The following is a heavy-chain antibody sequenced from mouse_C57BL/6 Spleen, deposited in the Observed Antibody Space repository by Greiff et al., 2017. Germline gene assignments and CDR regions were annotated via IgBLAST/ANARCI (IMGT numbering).Heavy chain of an antibody. CDR1: GYSITSGYY. CDR3: ARGNWDEGDYFDY. V-gene: IGHV3-6*01. CDR2: ISYDGSN. Sequence: LQASGPGLVKPSQSLSLTCSVTGYSITSGYYWNWIRQFPGNKLEWMGYISYDGSNNYNPSLKNRISITRDTSKNQFFLKLNSVTTEDTATYYCARGNWDEGDYFDYWGQGTTLTVSS. D-gene: IGHD4-1*01. J-gene: IGHJ2*01.